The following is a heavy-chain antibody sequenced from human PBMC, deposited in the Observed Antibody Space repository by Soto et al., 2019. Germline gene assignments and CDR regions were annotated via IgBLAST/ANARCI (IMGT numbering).Heavy chain of an antibody. J-gene: IGHJ6*02. V-gene: IGHV4-34*01. D-gene: IGHD6-13*01. CDR3: ARVPGRIAAAGGYYYYGMDV. Sequence: SETLSLTCAVYGGSFSGYYWSWIRQPPGKGLEWIGEINHSGSTNYNPSLKSRVTISVDTSKNQFSLKLGSVTAADTAMYYCARVPGRIAAAGGYYYYGMDVWGQGTTVTVSS. CDR2: INHSGST. CDR1: GGSFSGYY.